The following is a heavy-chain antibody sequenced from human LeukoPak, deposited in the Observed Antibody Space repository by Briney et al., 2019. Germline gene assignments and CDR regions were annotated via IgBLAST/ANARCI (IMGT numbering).Heavy chain of an antibody. J-gene: IGHJ4*02. Sequence: SETLSLTCTVSGGSIGTYYWSWIRQPAGKGLEWIGRIFITGGANYNPSLKSRVTMSLDTSKNLFSLKLNSVTAADTAVYYCVRDGPSWGLLWGQGALVTVSS. CDR2: IFITGGA. CDR3: VRDGPSWGLL. V-gene: IGHV4-4*07. D-gene: IGHD7-27*01. CDR1: GGSIGTYY.